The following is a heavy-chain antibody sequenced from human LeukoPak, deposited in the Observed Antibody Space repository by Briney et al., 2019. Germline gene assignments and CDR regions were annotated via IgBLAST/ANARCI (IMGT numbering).Heavy chain of an antibody. J-gene: IGHJ4*02. CDR3: ARELSGTTSYYFDY. V-gene: IGHV3-48*03. Sequence: GGSLRLSCAASGFTFSSYEMNWVRQAPGKGLEWVTYISSRGSTIYYADYVKGRFTVSRDNAKNSLYLQMNSLRVEDTAVYYCARELSGTTSYYFDYWGQGTLVTVSS. CDR1: GFTFSSYE. CDR2: ISSRGSTI. D-gene: IGHD1-7*01.